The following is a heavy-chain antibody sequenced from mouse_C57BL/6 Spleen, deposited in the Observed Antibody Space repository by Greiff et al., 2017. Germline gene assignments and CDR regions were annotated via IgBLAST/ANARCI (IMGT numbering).Heavy chain of an antibody. Sequence: VQLKESGPELVKPGASVKMSCKASGYTFTDYNMHWVKQSHGQSLEWIGYINPNNGGTSYNQKFKGKATLTVNKSSSTAYMELRSLTSEDSAVYYCARSGSSLDYWGQGTTLTVSS. CDR2: INPNNGGT. CDR1: GYTFTDYN. D-gene: IGHD1-1*01. V-gene: IGHV1-22*01. J-gene: IGHJ2*01. CDR3: ARSGSSLDY.